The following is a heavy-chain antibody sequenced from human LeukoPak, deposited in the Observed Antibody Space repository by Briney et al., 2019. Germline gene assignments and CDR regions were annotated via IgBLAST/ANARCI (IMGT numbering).Heavy chain of an antibody. CDR3: ASVYKHGMDV. D-gene: IGHD5-24*01. CDR2: INPSGGST. V-gene: IGHV1-46*01. CDR1: GCTFTSYY. Sequence: PWASVKVSCKTSGCTFTSYYMHWVRQAPGQGLEWMAIINPSGGSTSHAQKFQGRVTMTRDTSASTVYMELSSLRSEDTAVYYCASVYKHGMDVWGQGTTVTVSS. J-gene: IGHJ6*02.